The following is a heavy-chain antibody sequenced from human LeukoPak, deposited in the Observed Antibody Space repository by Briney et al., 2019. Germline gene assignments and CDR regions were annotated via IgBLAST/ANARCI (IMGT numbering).Heavy chain of an antibody. J-gene: IGHJ6*02. Sequence: PSETLSLTCAVSGGSINNGDYSWSWIRQPPGKGLEWIGSIYYSGSTYYNPSLKSRVTISVDTSKNQFSLKLSSVTAADTAVYYCARLSYYGSGSPLPMDVWGQGTTVTVSS. V-gene: IGHV4-30-2*03. CDR1: GGSINNGDYS. CDR3: ARLSYYGSGSPLPMDV. D-gene: IGHD3-10*01. CDR2: IYYSGST.